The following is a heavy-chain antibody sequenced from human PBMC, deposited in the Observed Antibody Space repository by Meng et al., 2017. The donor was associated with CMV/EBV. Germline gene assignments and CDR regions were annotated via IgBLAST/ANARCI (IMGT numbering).Heavy chain of an antibody. Sequence: SGGPFSSYAISWVRQAPGQGLEWMGGIIPIFGTANSAQKFQGRVTITTDESTSTAYMELSSLRSEDTAVYYCARVPGSGSSEYYFDYWGQGTLVTVSS. CDR2: IIPIFGTA. V-gene: IGHV1-69*05. CDR1: GGPFSSYA. D-gene: IGHD1-26*01. CDR3: ARVPGSGSSEYYFDY. J-gene: IGHJ4*02.